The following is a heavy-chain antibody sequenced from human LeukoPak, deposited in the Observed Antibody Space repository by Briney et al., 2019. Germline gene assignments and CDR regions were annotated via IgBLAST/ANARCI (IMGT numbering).Heavy chain of an antibody. CDR2: IYYSGST. V-gene: IGHV4-31*03. D-gene: IGHD2-15*01. Sequence: SQTLSLTCTVSGGSISSGGYYWSWIRQHPGKGLEWIGYIYYSGSTYYNPSLKSRVTISVDTSKNQFSLKLSSVTAADTAVYYCARPSGYYYYYMDVWGKGTTVTVSS. CDR3: ARPSGYYYYYMDV. CDR1: GGSISSGGYY. J-gene: IGHJ6*03.